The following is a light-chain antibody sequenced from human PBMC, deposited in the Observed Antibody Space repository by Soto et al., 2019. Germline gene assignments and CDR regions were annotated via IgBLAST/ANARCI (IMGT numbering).Light chain of an antibody. CDR3: QQSYSTPPT. Sequence: DIQMTQSPSSLSASVGDRVTITCRASQRISSYLNWYQQKPGKAPKLLIYAASSLKSGVPSRFSGSGSGTDFTLTISSLQPEDFATYYFQQSYSTPPTFGQGTKLEIK. V-gene: IGKV1-39*01. J-gene: IGKJ2*01. CDR2: AAS. CDR1: QRISSY.